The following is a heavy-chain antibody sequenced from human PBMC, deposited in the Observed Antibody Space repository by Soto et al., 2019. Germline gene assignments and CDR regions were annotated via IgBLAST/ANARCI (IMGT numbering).Heavy chain of an antibody. V-gene: IGHV1-69*12. CDR1: GGSLSNYG. CDR2: IIPVFGTA. D-gene: IGHD3-9*01. J-gene: IGHJ6*02. CDR3: ARGDATKIVVTTYYAMDV. Sequence: QVQLVQSGAEVKKPGSSVKVSCKASGGSLSNYGISWVRQAPGQGLEWMGGIIPVFGTANYAQKFQGRVTITADEXTXRXXMDVTSLRSEDTAVYYCARGDATKIVVTTYYAMDVWGQGTTVTVSS.